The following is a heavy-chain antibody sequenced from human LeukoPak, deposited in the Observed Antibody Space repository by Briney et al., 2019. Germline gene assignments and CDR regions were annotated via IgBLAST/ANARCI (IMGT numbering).Heavy chain of an antibody. V-gene: IGHV4-59*12. CDR2: VYYSGTT. J-gene: IGHJ6*02. Sequence: SETLSLTCTVSGSMYNYYWSWIRQPPGKGLEWIGYVYYSGTTNYNPSLKSRVTISVDKSKNQFSLKLSSVTAADTAVYYCARAFVVVVAATLGDYYYYYGMDVWGQGTTVTVSS. CDR3: ARAFVVVVAATLGDYYYYYGMDV. D-gene: IGHD2-15*01. CDR1: GSMYNYY.